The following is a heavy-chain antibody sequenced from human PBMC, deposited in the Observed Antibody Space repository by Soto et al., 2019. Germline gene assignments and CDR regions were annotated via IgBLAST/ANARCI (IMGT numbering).Heavy chain of an antibody. D-gene: IGHD5-18*01. Sequence: GGSLRLSCAAAGFTFATYAMTWVRQAPGKGMEGVSVISGSGDSTYYADPVECRFTISRDSSKNTLYLQMNSLRAEDTAVYYCAKCLADVVQIRLYHFDFWAQGALVTVSS. V-gene: IGHV3-23*01. CDR3: AKCLADVVQIRLYHFDF. J-gene: IGHJ4*02. CDR1: GFTFATYA. CDR2: ISGSGDST.